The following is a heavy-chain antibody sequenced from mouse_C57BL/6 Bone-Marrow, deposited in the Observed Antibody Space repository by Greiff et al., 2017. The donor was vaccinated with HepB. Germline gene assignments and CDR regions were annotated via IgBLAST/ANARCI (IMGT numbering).Heavy chain of an antibody. Sequence: QVQLQQSGAELVRPGTSVKMSCKASGYTFTNYWIGWAKQRPGHGLEWIGDIYPGGGYTNYNEKFKGKATLTADKSSSTAYMQFSSLTSEDSAIYYCARGRLLRDWYFDVWGTGTTVTVSS. CDR1: GYTFTNYW. CDR2: IYPGGGYT. D-gene: IGHD2-3*01. J-gene: IGHJ1*03. CDR3: ARGRLLRDWYFDV. V-gene: IGHV1-63*01.